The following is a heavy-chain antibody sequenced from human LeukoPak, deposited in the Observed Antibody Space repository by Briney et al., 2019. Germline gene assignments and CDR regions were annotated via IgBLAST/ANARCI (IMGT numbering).Heavy chain of an antibody. V-gene: IGHV3-48*01. J-gene: IGHJ4*02. CDR3: ARRHLDSAGWTIGY. Sequence: PGGSLRLSCAASGFTFSSYNLNWVRQAPGKVLEWVSYISGSSNTIYYADSVKGRFTISRDNAKNSLYLQMNSLRAEDTAVYYCARRHLDSAGWTIGYWGQGTLVTVSS. CDR2: ISGSSNTI. CDR1: GFTFSSYN. D-gene: IGHD3-9*01.